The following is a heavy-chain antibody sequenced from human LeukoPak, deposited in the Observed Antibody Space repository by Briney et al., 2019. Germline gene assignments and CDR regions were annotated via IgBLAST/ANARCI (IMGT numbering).Heavy chain of an antibody. Sequence: GGSLRLSCAASGFTFSSYAMSWVRQAPGKGLEWVANIKQDGSEKYYVDSVKGRFTISRDNAKNSLYLQMNSLRAEDTAVYYCASPPHDSSYGYWGQGTPVTVSS. J-gene: IGHJ4*02. V-gene: IGHV3-7*01. CDR3: ASPPHDSSYGY. CDR2: IKQDGSEK. D-gene: IGHD3-22*01. CDR1: GFTFSSYA.